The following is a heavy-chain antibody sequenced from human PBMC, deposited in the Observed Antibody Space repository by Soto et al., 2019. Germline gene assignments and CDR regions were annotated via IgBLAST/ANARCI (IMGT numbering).Heavy chain of an antibody. D-gene: IGHD3-10*01. J-gene: IGHJ6*03. CDR3: ARAYGSGYMDV. Sequence: QVQLQESGPGLVKPSQTLSLTCTVSGGSISSGGYYWRWIRQHPGKGLECIGYIYYSGSTYYNTSLKSRVTISVDTSKNQFSLKLSSVTAADTAVYYCARAYGSGYMDVWGQVTTVTVSS. CDR1: GGSISSGGYY. V-gene: IGHV4-31*03. CDR2: IYYSGST.